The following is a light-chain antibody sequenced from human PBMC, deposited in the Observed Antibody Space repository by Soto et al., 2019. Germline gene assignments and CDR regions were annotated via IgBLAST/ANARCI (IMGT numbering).Light chain of an antibody. Sequence: DIQMTQSPSSLSASVGDRVTITCRASQTIRTHLNWYRQKAGEAPELLIFGVSTLQVGVPSRFTGSGSGTDFPLTISSLQVEDFAAYYCQQTYSTPYTFGQGTKLEI. V-gene: IGKV1-39*01. CDR2: GVS. J-gene: IGKJ2*01. CDR1: QTIRTH. CDR3: QQTYSTPYT.